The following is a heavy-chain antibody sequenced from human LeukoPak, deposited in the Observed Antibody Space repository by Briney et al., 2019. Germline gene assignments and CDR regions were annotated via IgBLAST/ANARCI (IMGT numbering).Heavy chain of an antibody. Sequence: PSETLSLTCAVYGGSFSGYYWSWIRQPPGKGLEWIGEINHSGSTNYNPSLKSRVTISVDTSKNQFSLKLSSVTAADTAVYYCARDRTVTTRAYYYYYMDVWGKGTTVTVSS. CDR2: INHSGST. J-gene: IGHJ6*03. CDR1: GGSFSGYY. D-gene: IGHD4-17*01. V-gene: IGHV4-34*01. CDR3: ARDRTVTTRAYYYYYMDV.